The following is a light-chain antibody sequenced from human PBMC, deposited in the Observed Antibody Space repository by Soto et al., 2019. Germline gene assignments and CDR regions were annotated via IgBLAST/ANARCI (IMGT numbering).Light chain of an antibody. J-gene: IGKJ1*01. Sequence: DIQMTQSPSTLSASVGDRVTITCRASQPINIWLAWHQQKPGKAPKLLIYKASTLESGVPSRFSGSGSGTEFTLTITSLQTDDFATYYCQQYYSYWTLGQGTKVEIK. CDR2: KAS. CDR3: QQYYSYWT. CDR1: QPINIW. V-gene: IGKV1-5*03.